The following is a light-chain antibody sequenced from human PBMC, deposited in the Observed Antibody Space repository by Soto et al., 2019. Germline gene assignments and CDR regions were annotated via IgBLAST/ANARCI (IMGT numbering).Light chain of an antibody. CDR3: QFYGDPSKT. Sequence: EIVLTQSPGTLSLSPGERGTLSCRASQTVSSNFLAWYQQKPGQAPRLLIFDASTRATDIPDRFTGSGSGTDFTLTISRLEPEDFAVYYCQFYGDPSKTFGQGTKEEI. J-gene: IGKJ1*01. CDR1: QTVSSNF. V-gene: IGKV3-20*01. CDR2: DAS.